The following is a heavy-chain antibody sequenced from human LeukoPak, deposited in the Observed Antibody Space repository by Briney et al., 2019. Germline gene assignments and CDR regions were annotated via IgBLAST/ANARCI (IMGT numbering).Heavy chain of an antibody. CDR3: AREPHSSGWNFDY. CDR1: GGSISSSSYY. CDR2: IYYSGST. Sequence: SETLSLTCTVSGGSISSSSYYWGWIRQPPGKGLEWIGSIYYSGSTYYNPSLKSRVTISVDTSKNQLSLKLSSVTAADTAVYYCAREPHSSGWNFDYWGQGTLVTVSS. J-gene: IGHJ4*02. V-gene: IGHV4-39*07. D-gene: IGHD6-19*01.